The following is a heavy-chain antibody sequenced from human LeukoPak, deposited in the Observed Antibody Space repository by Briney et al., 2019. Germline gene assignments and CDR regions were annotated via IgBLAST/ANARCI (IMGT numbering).Heavy chain of an antibody. V-gene: IGHV3-23*01. J-gene: IGHJ4*02. D-gene: IGHD6-13*01. CDR2: ISGSGGST. Sequence: GGTLRLSCSASGFTFSSYGMSWVRQAPGKGLEWVSAISGSGGSTYYADSVKGRFTISRDNSKNTLYLQMNSLRAEDTAVYYCAKLLGSWYYFDYWGQGTLVTVSS. CDR3: AKLLGSWYYFDY. CDR1: GFTFSSYG.